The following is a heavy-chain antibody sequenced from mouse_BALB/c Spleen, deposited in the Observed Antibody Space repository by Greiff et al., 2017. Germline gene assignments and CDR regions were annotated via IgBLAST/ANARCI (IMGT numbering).Heavy chain of an antibody. Sequence: DVMLVESGGGLVQPGGSMKLSCVASGFTFSNYWMNWVRQSPEKGLEWVAEIRLKSNNYATHYAESVKGRFTISRDDSKSSVYLQMNNLRAEDTGIYYCTRPVVATPYAMDYWGQGTSVTVSS. CDR1: GFTFSNYW. CDR2: IRLKSNNYAT. J-gene: IGHJ4*01. D-gene: IGHD1-1*01. CDR3: TRPVVATPYAMDY. V-gene: IGHV6-6*02.